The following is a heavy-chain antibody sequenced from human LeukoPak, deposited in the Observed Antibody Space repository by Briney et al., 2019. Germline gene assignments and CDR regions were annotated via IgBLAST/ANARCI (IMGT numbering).Heavy chain of an antibody. V-gene: IGHV3-7*03. Sequence: GGSLRLSCVVSGFPFSNSWMYWVSQAPGKWLEGVANIKKDGIGIFYVDSVKGRFIISRDNAMNSLYLQMNSLRVEDTAVYFCAGGNSIDVWGKGTAVTVSS. D-gene: IGHD3-16*01. CDR3: AGGNSIDV. CDR2: IKKDGIGI. CDR1: GFPFSNSW. J-gene: IGHJ6*04.